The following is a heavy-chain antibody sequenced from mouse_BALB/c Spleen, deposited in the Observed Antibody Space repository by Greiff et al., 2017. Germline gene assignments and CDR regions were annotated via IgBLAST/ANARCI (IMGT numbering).Heavy chain of an antibody. CDR2: INPYNDGT. CDR1: GYTFTSYV. V-gene: IGHV1-14*01. J-gene: IGHJ4*01. Sequence: EVKLQESGPELVKPGASVKMSCKASGYTFTSYVMHWVKQKPGQGLEWIGYINPYNDGTKYNEKFKGKATLTSDKSSSTAYMGLSSLTSEDSAVYYCARREDYDGKTGAMDYWGQGTSVTVSS. CDR3: ARREDYDGKTGAMDY. D-gene: IGHD2-4*01.